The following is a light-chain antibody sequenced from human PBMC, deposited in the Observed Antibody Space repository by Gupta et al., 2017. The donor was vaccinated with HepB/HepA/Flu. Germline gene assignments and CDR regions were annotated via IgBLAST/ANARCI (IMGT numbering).Light chain of an antibody. Sequence: QSLLPQPPSVSGAPGQRVTISCTGSSSNIGTAYDVQWYQHLPGTAPKLLIYGNTDRPSGVPDRFSGSKSGTSASLAITGLQAEDEADYFCQSYDISRNIVVFGGGTRLTVL. CDR2: GNT. CDR3: QSYDISRNIVV. CDR1: SSNIGTAYD. J-gene: IGLJ2*01. V-gene: IGLV1-40*01.